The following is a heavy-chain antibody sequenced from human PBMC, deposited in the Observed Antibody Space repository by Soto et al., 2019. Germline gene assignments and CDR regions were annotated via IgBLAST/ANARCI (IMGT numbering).Heavy chain of an antibody. Sequence: QVQLVESGGGVVQPGRALRLSCAVSGFTFSSYAMHWVRQAPGKGLEWVALISHDGINKYYADSVKGRFTISIDNSKNTLSLQMNRLRAEDTAVYYCAKSYNSGWYVHFDFWGQGTLVTVSS. CDR1: GFTFSSYA. V-gene: IGHV3-30*18. J-gene: IGHJ4*02. D-gene: IGHD6-19*01. CDR2: ISHDGINK. CDR3: AKSYNSGWYVHFDF.